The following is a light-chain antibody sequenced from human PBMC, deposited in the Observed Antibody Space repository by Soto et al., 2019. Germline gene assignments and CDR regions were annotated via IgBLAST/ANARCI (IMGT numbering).Light chain of an antibody. V-gene: IGKV1-39*01. J-gene: IGKJ4*01. CDR3: QQSFSAPLT. Sequence: DIQMTQSPSSLSASVEDRVIITCRASQSISNHLNWYQQKPGKAPDLLIYTASSLQLGFPSRFSGSGSGTDFSLTITSLQPEDSAIYYCQQSFSAPLTFGGGTKVDIK. CDR2: TAS. CDR1: QSISNH.